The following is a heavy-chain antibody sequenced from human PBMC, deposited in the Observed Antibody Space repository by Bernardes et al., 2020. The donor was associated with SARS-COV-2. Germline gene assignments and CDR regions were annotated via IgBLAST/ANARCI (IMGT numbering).Heavy chain of an antibody. CDR3: ATDVGGECST. V-gene: IGHV3-74*01. J-gene: IGHJ5*02. D-gene: IGHD3-16*01. CDR2: IDTHGNTI. CDR1: GYTFHRFW. Sequence: GGSLRLSCAGSGYTFHRFWMHWVRQVPGKGLVWVSRIDTHGNTINYADSVKGRFSISRDNSRNTLYLQMNSLRDDDTAVYYCATDVGGECSTWGQGTLVTVSS.